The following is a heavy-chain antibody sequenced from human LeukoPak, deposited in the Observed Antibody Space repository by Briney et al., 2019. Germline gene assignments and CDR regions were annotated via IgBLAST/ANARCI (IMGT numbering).Heavy chain of an antibody. D-gene: IGHD3-22*01. CDR2: INHSGST. CDR3: ARVWTDYDSSGYQRYYFDY. J-gene: IGHJ4*02. CDR1: GGSFSGYY. V-gene: IGHV4-34*01. Sequence: SETLSLTCAVYGGSFSGYYWSWIRQPPGKGLEWIGEINHSGSTNYNPSLKSRVTISVDTSKNQFFLKLSSVTAADTAVYYCARVWTDYDSSGYQRYYFDYWGQGTLVTVSS.